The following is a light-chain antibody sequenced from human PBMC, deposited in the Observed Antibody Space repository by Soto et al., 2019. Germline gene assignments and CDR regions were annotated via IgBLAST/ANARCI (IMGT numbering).Light chain of an antibody. CDR2: GAS. CDR1: QSVSSK. Sequence: EIVLTQSPATLSVSPGERATLSCRASQSVSSKLAGYQQKPGQAPRLLIYGASTRATGIPARFSGSGSGTEFTLIISSLQSEDSAVYYCQQYNSWLWTFGQGTKVDIK. J-gene: IGKJ1*01. CDR3: QQYNSWLWT. V-gene: IGKV3-15*01.